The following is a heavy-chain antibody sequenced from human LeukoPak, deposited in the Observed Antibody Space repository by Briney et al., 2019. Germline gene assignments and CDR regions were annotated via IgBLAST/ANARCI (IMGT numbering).Heavy chain of an antibody. V-gene: IGHV4-4*07. CDR2: IFISGST. J-gene: IGHJ6*03. Sequence: SETLSLTCTVSGGSISNYFWSWIRQSAGKGPEWIGRIFISGSTNYNPSLKSRVTMSVDTSKNQFYLNLNSVTAADSAVYYCTRGGGRRGNGCYYMDVWGKGTTVTVSS. CDR3: TRGGGRRGNGCYYMDV. D-gene: IGHD2-8*01. CDR1: GGSISNYF.